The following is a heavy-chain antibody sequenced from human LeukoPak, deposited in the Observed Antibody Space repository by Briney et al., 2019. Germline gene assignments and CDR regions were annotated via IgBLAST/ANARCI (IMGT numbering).Heavy chain of an antibody. CDR1: GGSISSNHYY. CDR3: ATIYCSSTSCPFDY. D-gene: IGHD2-2*01. V-gene: IGHV4-39*07. Sequence: SETLSLNCTVSGGSISSNHYYWGWVRQPPGKGLEWIGSIFYSGSTYFNPFLESRVTISVDTSKNQFSLKLNSMSAADTAVYYCATIYCSSTSCPFDYWGQGTLVTVSS. J-gene: IGHJ4*02. CDR2: IFYSGST.